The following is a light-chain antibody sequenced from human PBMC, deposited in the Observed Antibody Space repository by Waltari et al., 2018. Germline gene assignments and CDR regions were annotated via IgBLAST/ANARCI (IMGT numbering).Light chain of an antibody. CDR3: QQYNSYSYI. V-gene: IGKV1-5*03. J-gene: IGKJ2*01. CDR1: QSISTW. CDR2: KAS. Sequence: DIQMTKSPSTLSASVGDRVTITCRASQSISTWLAWYQQKPGKAPKLLIYKASSLQSGVPSRFSGSGSGTEFALTISSLQPDDFATYYCQQYNSYSYIFGQGTKLEI.